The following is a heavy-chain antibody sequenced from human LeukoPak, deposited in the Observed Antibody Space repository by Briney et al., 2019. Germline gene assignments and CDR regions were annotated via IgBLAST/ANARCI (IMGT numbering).Heavy chain of an antibody. J-gene: IGHJ4*02. CDR2: IRCDGSNK. D-gene: IGHD6-19*01. CDR3: AKDSIPSGWGEYYFDY. CDR1: GFTFSSYG. V-gene: IGHV3-30*02. Sequence: PGGSLRLSCAASGFTFSSYGMHWVRQAPGKGLEWVAFIRCDGSNKYYADSVKGRFTISRDNSKNTLYLQMNSLRAEDTAVYYCAKDSIPSGWGEYYFDYWGQGTLVTVSS.